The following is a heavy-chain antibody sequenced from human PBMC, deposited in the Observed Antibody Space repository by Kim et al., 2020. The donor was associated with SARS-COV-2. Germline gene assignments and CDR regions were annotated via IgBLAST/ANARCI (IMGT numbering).Heavy chain of an antibody. Sequence: GGSLRLSCSASGFTFNTHTMHWVRQAPGKGLEYVSSIGGSGGATYYADSVKGRFSIARDNSKNTLDLQMTRLRVEDTAVYYCVKDRSGTYSFHSWGQGIL. CDR1: GFTFNTHT. D-gene: IGHD1-26*01. J-gene: IGHJ4*02. V-gene: IGHV3-64D*06. CDR3: VKDRSGTYSFHS. CDR2: IGGSGGAT.